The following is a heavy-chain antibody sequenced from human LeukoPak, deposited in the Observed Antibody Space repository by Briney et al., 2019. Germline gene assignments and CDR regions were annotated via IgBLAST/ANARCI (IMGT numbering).Heavy chain of an antibody. J-gene: IGHJ4*02. V-gene: IGHV4-39*01. Sequence: SETLSLTCTVSGGSISSSSYYWGWIRQPPGKGLEWIGSIYYSGSTYYNPSLKSRVTISVDTSKNQFSLKLSSVTAADTAVYYCARGVGSGWYGESYFDYWGQGTLVTVSS. CDR3: ARGVGSGWYGESYFDY. CDR2: IYYSGST. D-gene: IGHD6-19*01. CDR1: GGSISSSSYY.